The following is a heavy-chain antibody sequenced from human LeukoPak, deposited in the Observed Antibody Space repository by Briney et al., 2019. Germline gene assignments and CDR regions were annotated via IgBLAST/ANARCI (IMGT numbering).Heavy chain of an antibody. D-gene: IGHD2-8*02. V-gene: IGHV6-1*01. CDR2: TYYRSKWYN. J-gene: IGHJ5*02. Sequence: SQILSLTCVISGDSVSSNSAAWNWIRQSPSRGLEWLGRTYYRSKWYNDYAESLKSRVTINPDTSKNQFSLQLNSVTPEDTAVYYCIRAGGGDTNWFDPWGQGTLVTVSS. CDR1: GDSVSSNSAA. CDR3: IRAGGGDTNWFDP.